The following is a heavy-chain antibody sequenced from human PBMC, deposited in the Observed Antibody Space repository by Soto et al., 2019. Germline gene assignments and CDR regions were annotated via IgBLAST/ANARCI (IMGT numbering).Heavy chain of an antibody. CDR3: AKDRGGSSWYDF. CDR2: ISWDGGST. J-gene: IGHJ5*01. CDR1: GFTFDDYT. V-gene: IGHV3-43*01. D-gene: IGHD6-13*01. Sequence: GGSLRLSCAASGFTFDDYTMHWVRQAPGKGLEWVSLISWDGGSTYYADSVKGRFTISRDNSKNSLYLQMNRLRTEDTGLYYCAKDRGGSSWYDFWGQGTLVTVSS.